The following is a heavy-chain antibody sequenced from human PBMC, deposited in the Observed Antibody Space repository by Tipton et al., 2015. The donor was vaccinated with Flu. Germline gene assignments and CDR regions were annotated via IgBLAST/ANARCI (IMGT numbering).Heavy chain of an antibody. J-gene: IGHJ4*02. V-gene: IGHV4-61*01. CDR3: ARGDFWSGYYVDN. CDR1: GGSVSSGSYY. Sequence: TLSLTCTVSGGSVSSGSYYWSWIRQPPGKGLEWIGYIYYSGSTNYTPSLQSRVTISVDTSKYQFSLKLSSVTAADTAVYYCARGDFWSGYYVDNWGQGTLVTVSS. CDR2: IYYSGST. D-gene: IGHD3-3*01.